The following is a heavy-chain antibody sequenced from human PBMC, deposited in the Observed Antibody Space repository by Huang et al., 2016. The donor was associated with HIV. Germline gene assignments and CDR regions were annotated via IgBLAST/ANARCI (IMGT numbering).Heavy chain of an antibody. J-gene: IGHJ5*02. V-gene: IGHV3-53*01. CDR1: GFTVNSNY. CDR3: ARGRYGTPNA. Sequence: EVPLVESGGGLVQPGGSLRLSCAASGFTVNSNYMTWVRQARGKGLEWVSLLYHGGKAHYADAVKGRFTISGDISQNTVFLQMSSLRVEDTAVYYCARGRYGTPNAWGQGTLVTVSS. CDR2: LYHGGKA. D-gene: IGHD5-18*01.